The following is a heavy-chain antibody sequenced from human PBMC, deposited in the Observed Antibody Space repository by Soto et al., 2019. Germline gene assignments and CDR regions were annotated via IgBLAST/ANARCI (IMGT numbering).Heavy chain of an antibody. CDR3: ARDRSRSGSYYGMDV. D-gene: IGHD1-26*01. Sequence: QVQLQESGPGLVKPSQTLSLTCTVSGGSISSGDYYWSWIRQHPGKGLEWIGYIYNIGSTYYNPSLKSRVTISVDTSKNQFSLKLSSVTAADTAVYYCARDRSRSGSYYGMDVWGQGTTVTVSS. CDR1: GGSISSGDYY. V-gene: IGHV4-31*03. J-gene: IGHJ6*02. CDR2: IYNIGST.